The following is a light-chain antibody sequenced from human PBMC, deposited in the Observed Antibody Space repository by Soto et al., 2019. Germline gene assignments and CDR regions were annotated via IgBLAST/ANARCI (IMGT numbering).Light chain of an antibody. CDR2: TAS. J-gene: IGKJ2*01. Sequence: DIQMTQSPSSLSASVGDRVTITCRASQSIDKYLHWYQQKPGKAPKLLIYTASSLESGVPSRFSGSGSGTDFTLTISSLQPEDFASYFCHQSYRAPHTFGQGTKVDTK. V-gene: IGKV1-39*01. CDR3: HQSYRAPHT. CDR1: QSIDKY.